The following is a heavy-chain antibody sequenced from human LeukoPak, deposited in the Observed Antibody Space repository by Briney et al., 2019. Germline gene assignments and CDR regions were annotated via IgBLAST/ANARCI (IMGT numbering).Heavy chain of an antibody. V-gene: IGHV3-74*01. CDR3: ARDRWNFDY. J-gene: IGHJ4*02. D-gene: IGHD4-23*01. Sequence: GRSLRLSCAASGFTFSDYWMHWVRQAPGKGLVWVSRINSDGTSISYADSVKGRFTISRDNAKNTLYLQMNGLRAEDSAVYYCARDRWNFDYWGQGTLVTVSS. CDR2: INSDGTSI. CDR1: GFTFSDYW.